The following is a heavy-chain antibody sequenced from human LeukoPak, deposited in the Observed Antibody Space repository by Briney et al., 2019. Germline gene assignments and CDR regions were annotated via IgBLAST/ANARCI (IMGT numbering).Heavy chain of an antibody. V-gene: IGHV3-11*06. Sequence: KPGESLRLSCAASGFTFSDYYMSWIRQAPGKGLEWVSYISSSSSYTNYADSVKGRFTISRDNAKNSLYLQMNSLRAEDTAVYYCARVPGMGAYTVTTASWYFDLWGRGTLVTVSS. CDR2: ISSSSSYT. J-gene: IGHJ2*01. CDR3: ARVPGMGAYTVTTASWYFDL. D-gene: IGHD4-17*01. CDR1: GFTFSDYY.